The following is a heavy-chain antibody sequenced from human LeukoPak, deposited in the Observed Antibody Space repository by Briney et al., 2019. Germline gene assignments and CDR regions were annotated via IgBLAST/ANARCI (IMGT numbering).Heavy chain of an antibody. J-gene: IGHJ6*02. D-gene: IGHD3-10*01. V-gene: IGHV3-9*01. Sequence: GGSLRLSCAASGFTFDDYAMHWVRQAPGKGLEWVSGISWNSGSIGYADSVKGRFTISRDIAKNSLYLQINSLRAEDTALYYCAKGRGAYYYYNMDVWGQGTTVTVSS. CDR2: ISWNSGSI. CDR3: AKGRGAYYYYNMDV. CDR1: GFTFDDYA.